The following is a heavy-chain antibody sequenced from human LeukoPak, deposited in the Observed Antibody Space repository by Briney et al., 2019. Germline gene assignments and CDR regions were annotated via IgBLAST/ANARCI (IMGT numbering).Heavy chain of an antibody. CDR1: GFTFSSYA. Sequence: GGSLRLSCAASGFTFSSYAMAWVRRAPGKGLEWVSAISGSGGSTHYADSVKGRFTISRDNSKNTLYLQMNSLRAEDTAVYYCAKDRSSSGWYYFDYWGQGTLVTVPS. CDR2: ISGSGGST. V-gene: IGHV3-23*01. J-gene: IGHJ4*02. D-gene: IGHD6-19*01. CDR3: AKDRSSSGWYYFDY.